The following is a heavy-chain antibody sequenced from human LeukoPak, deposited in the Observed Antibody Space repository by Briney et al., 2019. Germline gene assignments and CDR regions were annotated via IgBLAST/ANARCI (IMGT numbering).Heavy chain of an antibody. V-gene: IGHV3-30*18. CDR3: AKVPDSSGYTYYYYGMDV. D-gene: IGHD3-22*01. CDR1: GFTFSYYS. Sequence: GGSLRLSCAASGFTFSYYSMNWVRQAPGKGLEWVAVISYDGSNKYYADSVKGRFTISRDNSKNTLYLQMNSLRAEDTAVYYCAKVPDSSGYTYYYYGMDVWGQGTTVTVSS. CDR2: ISYDGSNK. J-gene: IGHJ6*02.